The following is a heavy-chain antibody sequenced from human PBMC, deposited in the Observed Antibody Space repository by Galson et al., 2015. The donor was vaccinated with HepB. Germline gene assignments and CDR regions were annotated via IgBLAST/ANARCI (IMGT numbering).Heavy chain of an antibody. Sequence: SLRLSCAASGFTFDDYAMHWARQAPGKGLEWVSGISWNSGSIGYADSVKGRFTISRDNAKNSLYLQMNSLRAEDTALYYCAKDKDEGGYYGMDVWGQGTTVTVSS. CDR2: ISWNSGSI. J-gene: IGHJ6*02. CDR1: GFTFDDYA. D-gene: IGHD3-16*01. CDR3: AKDKDEGGYYGMDV. V-gene: IGHV3-9*01.